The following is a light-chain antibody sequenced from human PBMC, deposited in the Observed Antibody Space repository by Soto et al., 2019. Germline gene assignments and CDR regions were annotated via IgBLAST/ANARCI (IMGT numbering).Light chain of an antibody. CDR3: QQTYTMPVT. CDR1: QSIASF. CDR2: ATS. V-gene: IGKV1-39*01. J-gene: IGKJ2*01. Sequence: DVQMTQSPSSLSASVGDRVTITCRASQSIASFLNWYQQRPGTAPKLLIYATSNLESGVPSRFSCRGSATDFTLSINSLQPEDFATYFCQQTYTMPVTFGQGTRLEMK.